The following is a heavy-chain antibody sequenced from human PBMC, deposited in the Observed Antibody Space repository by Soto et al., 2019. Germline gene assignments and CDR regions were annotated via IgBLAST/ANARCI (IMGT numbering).Heavy chain of an antibody. V-gene: IGHV4-59*08. CDR2: INHDGYS. J-gene: IGHJ6*02. CDR3: ARQGYGPPRGLVDA. D-gene: IGHD1-1*01. CDR1: GGSIINYY. Sequence: QVQLQQSGPGLVKPSETLSLTCTVSGGSIINYYCSWFRQSPGKGLEWIGYINHDGYSAYNLSLKRRINMSGDTSKTRFSLRLDAVTATDTAVYYCARQGYGPPRGLVDAWGQGTTVIVSS.